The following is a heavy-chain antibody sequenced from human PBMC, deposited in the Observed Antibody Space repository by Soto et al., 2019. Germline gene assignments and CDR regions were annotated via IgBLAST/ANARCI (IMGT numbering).Heavy chain of an antibody. D-gene: IGHD2-15*01. CDR2: INHSGST. J-gene: IGHJ5*02. Sequence: QVQLQQWGAGLLKPSETLSLTCAVYGGSFSGYYWSWIRQPPGKGLEWIGEINHSGSTNYNPSLKSRVTISVDRSKNQFSLKLSSVTAADTAVYYCARVRLSGGSSKNWFDPWGQGTLVTVSS. CDR1: GGSFSGYY. V-gene: IGHV4-34*01. CDR3: ARVRLSGGSSKNWFDP.